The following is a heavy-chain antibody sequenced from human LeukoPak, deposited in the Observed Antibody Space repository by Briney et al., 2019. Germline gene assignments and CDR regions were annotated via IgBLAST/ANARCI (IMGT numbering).Heavy chain of an antibody. CDR1: GGSISSGDYY. CDR3: ARGLFHYDYVGGSYRKRTDKYYFDY. Sequence: PSETLSLTCTVSGGSISSGDYYWSWIRQPPGKGLEWIGYIYYSGSTYYNPSLKSRVTISVDTSKNQFSLKLSSVTAADTAVYYCARGLFHYDYVGGSYRKRTDKYYFDYWGQGTLVTVSS. D-gene: IGHD3-16*02. J-gene: IGHJ4*02. CDR2: IYYSGST. V-gene: IGHV4-30-4*01.